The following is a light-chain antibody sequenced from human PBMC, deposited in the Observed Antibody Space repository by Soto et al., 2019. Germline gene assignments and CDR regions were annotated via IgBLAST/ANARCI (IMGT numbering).Light chain of an antibody. CDR2: SNN. Sequence: QSVLTQPPSASGTPGQRVTISCFGSSSNIGSNTVNWYQQIPGTAPKLPLYSNNQRPSGVPDRFSGSKSGTSASLAISGLQSEDEADYYCAAWDDSLNAYVFGLGTKVTVL. J-gene: IGLJ1*01. CDR1: SSNIGSNT. CDR3: AAWDDSLNAYV. V-gene: IGLV1-44*01.